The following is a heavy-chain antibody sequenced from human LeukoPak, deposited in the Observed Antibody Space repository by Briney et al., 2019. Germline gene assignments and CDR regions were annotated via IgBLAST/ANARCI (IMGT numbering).Heavy chain of an antibody. CDR2: IYYSGST. V-gene: IGHV4-59*01. D-gene: IGHD5-24*01. CDR1: GGSISSYY. CDR3: ARAQGVATIYFDY. Sequence: SETLSLTCTVSGGSISSYYWSWIRQPPGKGLEWIGYIYYSGSTNYNPSLKSRVTISVDTSKNQFSLKLGSVTAADTAVYYCARAQGVATIYFDYWGQGTLVTVSS. J-gene: IGHJ4*02.